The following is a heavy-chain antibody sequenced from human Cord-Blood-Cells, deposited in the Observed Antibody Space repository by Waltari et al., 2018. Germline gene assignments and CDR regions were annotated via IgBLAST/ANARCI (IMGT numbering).Heavy chain of an antibody. CDR1: GYRFISYC. Sequence: ESHSVQLRAEVKKPGESLMYSCKGSGYRFISYCIVWVRQLLGNRLEWMGIIYPGDSDTRYSPSFQGKVPISAEKSISTAYLQWSSLKASDTAMYYCARRGCSSTSCYYYYGMDVWGQGTTVTVSS. CDR2: IYPGDSDT. D-gene: IGHD2-2*01. CDR3: ARRGCSSTSCYYYYGMDV. J-gene: IGHJ6*02. V-gene: IGHV5-51*01.